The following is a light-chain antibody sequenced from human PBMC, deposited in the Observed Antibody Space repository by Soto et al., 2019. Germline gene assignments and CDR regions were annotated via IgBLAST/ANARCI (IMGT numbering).Light chain of an antibody. CDR2: LAS. CDR1: QGIRND. J-gene: IGKJ1*01. Sequence: IQMTQSPSSLSASVGDRVTITCRASQGIRNDLGWYQHKPGQAPRLLIYLASNRAAGVPARFSGSGSGTDFTLTISDVEPEDFAVYYCHQRQSWPRTFGQGTKVDIK. CDR3: HQRQSWPRT. V-gene: IGKV1-17*02.